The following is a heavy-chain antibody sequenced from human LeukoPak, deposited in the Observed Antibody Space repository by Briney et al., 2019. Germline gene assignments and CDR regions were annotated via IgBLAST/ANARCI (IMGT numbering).Heavy chain of an antibody. J-gene: IGHJ4*02. CDR2: ITGSGAST. V-gene: IGHV3-23*01. CDR1: GFTFSNYA. Sequence: PGGSLRLPCAASGFTFSNYAMSWVRQAPGRGLEWVSGITGSGASTYYADSVKGRFTISRDNSKNTLYLQMNSLRAEDTAVYYCAKKLVADIPPLYWGQGTLVTVSS. CDR3: AKKLVADIPPLY. D-gene: IGHD2-21*02.